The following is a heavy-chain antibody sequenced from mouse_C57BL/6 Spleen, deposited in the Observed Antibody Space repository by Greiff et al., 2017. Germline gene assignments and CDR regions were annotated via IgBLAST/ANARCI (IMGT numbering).Heavy chain of an antibody. V-gene: IGHV1-59*01. CDR2: IDPSDSYT. CDR3: ARGYYGSSYGYFDV. CDR1: GYTFTSYW. Sequence: VQLQQPGAELVRPGTSVKLSCKASGYTFTSYWMHWVKQRPGQGLEWIGVIDPSDSYTNYNQKFTGKATLTVDTSSSTAYMQLSSLTSEDSAVYYCARGYYGSSYGYFDVWGTGTTVTVSS. J-gene: IGHJ1*03. D-gene: IGHD1-1*01.